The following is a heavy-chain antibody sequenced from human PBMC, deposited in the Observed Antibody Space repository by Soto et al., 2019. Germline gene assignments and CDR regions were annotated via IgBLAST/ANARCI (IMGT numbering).Heavy chain of an antibody. CDR1: GGSFSGYY. V-gene: IGHV4-34*01. CDR2: INHSGST. CDR3: ARTTKLGDCSGGSCRGYWFDP. D-gene: IGHD2-15*01. J-gene: IGHJ5*02. Sequence: QVQLQQWGAGLLKPSETLSLTCAVYGGSFSGYYWSWIRQPPGKGLEWLGEINHSGSTNYNPSLKSRVTISVDTSKNQFSLKLSSVTAADTAVYYCARTTKLGDCSGGSCRGYWFDPWGQGTLVTVSS.